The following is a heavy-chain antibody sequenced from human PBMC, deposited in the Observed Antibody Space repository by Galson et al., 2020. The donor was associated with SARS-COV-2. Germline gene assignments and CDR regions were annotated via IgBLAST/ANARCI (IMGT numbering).Heavy chain of an antibody. CDR3: ARGDGAGYGVDAFDI. V-gene: IGHV1-69*11. CDR1: GGRFRKYA. Sequence: ASVKVSCKVSGGRFRKYAITWVRQAPGQGLEWMGRIIHVIGSTSYAQKFQGRITLTADETTNTAYMELSRLRSEDTAVYYCARGDGAGYGVDAFDIWGQGTMLIVSS. D-gene: IGHD4-17*01. CDR2: IIHVIGST. J-gene: IGHJ3*02.